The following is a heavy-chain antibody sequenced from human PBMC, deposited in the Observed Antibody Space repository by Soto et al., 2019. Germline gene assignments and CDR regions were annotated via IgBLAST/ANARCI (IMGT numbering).Heavy chain of an antibody. CDR1: GGSISSYY. J-gene: IGHJ4*02. V-gene: IGHV4-59*08. D-gene: IGHD1-1*01. CDR3: ARRYGYSFDY. Sequence: KPSETLSLTFTVSGGSISSYYWSWIRQPPGKGLEWIGYIYYSGSTNYNPSLKSRVTISVDTSKNQFSLKLSSVTAADTAVYYCARRYGYSFDYWGQGTLVTVPQ. CDR2: IYYSGST.